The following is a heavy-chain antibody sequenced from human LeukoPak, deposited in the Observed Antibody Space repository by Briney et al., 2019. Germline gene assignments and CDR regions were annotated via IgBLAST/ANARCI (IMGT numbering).Heavy chain of an antibody. CDR3: ARDTRGYSYGSTSY. CDR2: INPNSGGT. Sequence: ASVKVSCKASGGTFSSYVITWVRQAPGQGLEWMGWINPNSGGTNYAQKFQGWVTMTRDTSISTAYMELSRLRSDDTAVYYCARDTRGYSYGSTSYWGQGTLVTVSS. J-gene: IGHJ4*02. D-gene: IGHD5-18*01. V-gene: IGHV1-2*04. CDR1: GGTFSSYV.